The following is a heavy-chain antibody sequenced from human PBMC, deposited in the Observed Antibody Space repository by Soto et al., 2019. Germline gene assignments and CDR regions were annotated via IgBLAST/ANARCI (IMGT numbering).Heavy chain of an antibody. D-gene: IGHD3-3*01. Sequence: SETLSLTCAVYGGSFSGYSWTWLRQPPGKGLEWIGEINHSGTTDYNPALKRRVTMSADTSKNQFSLRMTSVTAADTAVYYCARARFDSWSQIYYGLDVWGQGTTVTVSS. CDR3: ARARFDSWSQIYYGLDV. CDR2: INHSGTT. CDR1: GGSFSGYS. J-gene: IGHJ6*02. V-gene: IGHV4-34*01.